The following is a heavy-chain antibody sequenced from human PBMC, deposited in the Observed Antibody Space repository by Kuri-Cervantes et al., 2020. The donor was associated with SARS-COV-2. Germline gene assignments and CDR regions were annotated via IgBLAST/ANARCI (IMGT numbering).Heavy chain of an antibody. CDR1: GFTFSSFA. J-gene: IGHJ6*03. Sequence: GESLKISCAASGFTFSSFAMHWVRQAPGKGLEWVAVLSYDGNDEYYADSVKGRFTISRDNSKNTMYLQMNSLRAEDTAVYLCARTGIAAAGSKFYYYYFYIDVWGKGNTV. CDR3: ARTGIAAAGSKFYYYYFYIDV. CDR2: LSYDGNDE. V-gene: IGHV3-30*04. D-gene: IGHD6-13*01.